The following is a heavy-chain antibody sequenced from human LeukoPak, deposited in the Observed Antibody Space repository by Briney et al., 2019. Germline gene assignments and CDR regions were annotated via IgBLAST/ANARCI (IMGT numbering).Heavy chain of an antibody. CDR1: GGTFSSDA. Sequence: GASVKVSCKASGGTFSSDAISWVRQAPGQGLEWMGGIIPIFGTANYAQKFQGRVTITADESTSTAYMELSSLRSEDTAMYYCARSVSPLYGGYVEYFDYWGQGTLVTVSS. J-gene: IGHJ4*02. V-gene: IGHV1-69*13. D-gene: IGHD5-12*01. CDR2: IIPIFGTA. CDR3: ARSVSPLYGGYVEYFDY.